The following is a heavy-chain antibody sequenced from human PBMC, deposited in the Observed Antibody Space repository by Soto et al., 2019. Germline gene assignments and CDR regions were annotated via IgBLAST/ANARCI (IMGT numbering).Heavy chain of an antibody. D-gene: IGHD2-15*01. V-gene: IGHV1-69*01. CDR3: ARGGYCSGGSCSEWFDP. CDR2: IIPIFGTA. J-gene: IGHJ5*02. Sequence: QVQLVQSGAEVKKPGSSVKVSCKASGGTFSSYAISWVRQAPGQGLEWMGGIIPIFGTANYAQKFQGRVTIPADESTSTAYMELSSLRSEDTAVYYCARGGYCSGGSCSEWFDPWGQGTLVTVSS. CDR1: GGTFSSYA.